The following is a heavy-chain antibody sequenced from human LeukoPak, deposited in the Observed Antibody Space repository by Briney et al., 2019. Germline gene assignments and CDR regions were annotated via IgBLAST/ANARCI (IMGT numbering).Heavy chain of an antibody. V-gene: IGHV3-48*04. CDR1: GFTFNNYS. Sequence: GGSLRLSCAASGFTFNNYSMNWVRQAPGKGLEWVSYISSSSDTIYYADSVKGRFTISRDNAKNSLYLQMNSLRAEDTAVYYCATYSTRNAREFQSWGQGTLVTVSS. D-gene: IGHD4-11*01. CDR3: ATYSTRNAREFQS. J-gene: IGHJ1*01. CDR2: ISSSSDTI.